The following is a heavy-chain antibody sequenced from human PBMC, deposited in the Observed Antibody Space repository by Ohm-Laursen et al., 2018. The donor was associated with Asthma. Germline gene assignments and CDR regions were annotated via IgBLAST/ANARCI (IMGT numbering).Heavy chain of an antibody. CDR2: IIPIFGTA. CDR1: GGTFSSYA. CDR3: ARGYNWNDNYYYGMDV. V-gene: IGHV1-69*01. D-gene: IGHD1-20*01. Sequence: SSVKVSCKASGGTFSSYAISWVRQAPGQGLEWMGGIIPIFGTANYAQKFQGRVTITADESTSTAYMELSSLRSEDTAVYYCARGYNWNDNYYYGMDVWGQGTTVTVSS. J-gene: IGHJ6*02.